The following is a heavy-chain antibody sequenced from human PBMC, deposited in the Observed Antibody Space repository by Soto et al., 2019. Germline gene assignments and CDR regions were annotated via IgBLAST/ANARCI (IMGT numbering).Heavy chain of an antibody. D-gene: IGHD6-19*01. J-gene: IGHJ4*02. CDR2: IRQDGSQK. CDR1: GFTFSNYW. CDR3: VRDGTSGWHFDS. V-gene: IGHV3-7*01. Sequence: EVQLVESGRGLVQPGGSLRLSCEASGFTFSNYWTSWIRQAPGKWLEWVANIRQDGSQKYLVDSVTGRFTISRDNAKNSLYLQMHGLRTEDTAVYYCVRDGTSGWHFDSWCQGALVTGSS.